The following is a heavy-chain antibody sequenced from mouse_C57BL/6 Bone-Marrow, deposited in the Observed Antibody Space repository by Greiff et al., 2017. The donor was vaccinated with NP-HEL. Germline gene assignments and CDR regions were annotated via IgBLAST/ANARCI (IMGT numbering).Heavy chain of an antibody. CDR1: GFTFSSYG. V-gene: IGHV5-6*01. J-gene: IGHJ2*01. CDR3: ARHEYSNYVVFDY. Sequence: EVQLVESGGDLVKPGGSLKLSCAASGFTFSSYGMSWVRQTPDQRLEWVATISSGGSYTNYTDSVKGRFTISRDNAKNTLYLQMSSLQSEDTAMYYCARHEYSNYVVFDYWGQGTTLTVSS. CDR2: ISSGGSYT. D-gene: IGHD2-5*01.